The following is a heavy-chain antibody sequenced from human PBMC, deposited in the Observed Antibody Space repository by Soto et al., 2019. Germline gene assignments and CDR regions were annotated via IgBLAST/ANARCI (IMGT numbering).Heavy chain of an antibody. V-gene: IGHV3-74*01. CDR2: INSDGSTT. CDR3: ARGYSSGPDY. CDR1: GFTFSNHC. D-gene: IGHD6-19*01. J-gene: IGHJ4*02. Sequence: EVQLVESGGGLVQPGGSLRLSCAASGFTFSNHCMHWVRQAPGKGLEWVSRINSDGSTTTYADSVKGRFTIFRHNAKNTLYLQLNSLRAEDTALYYCARGYSSGPDYWGQGTLVTVSS.